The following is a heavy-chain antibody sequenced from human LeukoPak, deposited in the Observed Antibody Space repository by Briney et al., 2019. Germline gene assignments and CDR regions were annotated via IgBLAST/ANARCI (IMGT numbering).Heavy chain of an antibody. D-gene: IGHD2-15*01. J-gene: IGHJ5*02. CDR2: IYSSENT. CDR3: ARENRYCSGDTCYRWFDP. CDR1: GGSISRYY. Sequence: SETLSLTCTVSGGSISRYYWTWIRQPPGKGLEWIGYIYSSENTYYNPSLKTRVTIAVDTSKNQFSLKLNSVTAADTAVYYCARENRYCSGDTCYRWFDPWGQGTLVTVSS. V-gene: IGHV4-59*01.